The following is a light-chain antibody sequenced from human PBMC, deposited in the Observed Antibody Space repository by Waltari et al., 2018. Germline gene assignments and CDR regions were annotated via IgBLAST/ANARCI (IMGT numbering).Light chain of an antibody. V-gene: IGKV1-5*03. CDR2: KAS. J-gene: IGKJ1*01. CDR1: QSISTW. Sequence: DLQMTQSPSTLSASVGDSGTITCRASQSISTWLAWYQQKPGKAPKLLIYKASRLEGGVPSRFSGSGSGTEFTLTISSLQPDDFATYYCQQYTGPWTFGQGTKVEIK. CDR3: QQYTGPWT.